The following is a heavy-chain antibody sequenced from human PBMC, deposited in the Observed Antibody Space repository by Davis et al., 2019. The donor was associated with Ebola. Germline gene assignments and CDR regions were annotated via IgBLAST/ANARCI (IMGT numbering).Heavy chain of an antibody. D-gene: IGHD5-18*01. Sequence: GESLKISCAASGFTFSDYYMSWIRQAPGKGLEWVSYISSSSSYTNYADSVKGRFTISRDNSKNTLYLQMNSLRDEDTAVYYCARDRDGFSYGSDYWGHGTLVTVSS. CDR3: ARDRDGFSYGSDY. V-gene: IGHV3-11*06. J-gene: IGHJ4*01. CDR1: GFTFSDYY. CDR2: ISSSSSYT.